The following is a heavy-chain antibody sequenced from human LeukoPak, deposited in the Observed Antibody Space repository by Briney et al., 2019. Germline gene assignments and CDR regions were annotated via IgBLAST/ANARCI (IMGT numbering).Heavy chain of an antibody. CDR3: ASRFYLGTHYYYYYMDV. D-gene: IGHD3-16*01. V-gene: IGHV1-69*13. CDR2: IIPIFGTA. CDR1: GGTFSSYS. J-gene: IGHJ6*03. Sequence: TVKVSCKAPGGTFSSYSTSWVRHAPAQGLEWMGGIIPIFGTANYAQKFQGRVTITADESTSTAYMELSSLRSEDTAVYYCASRFYLGTHYYYYYMDVWGKGTTVTVSS.